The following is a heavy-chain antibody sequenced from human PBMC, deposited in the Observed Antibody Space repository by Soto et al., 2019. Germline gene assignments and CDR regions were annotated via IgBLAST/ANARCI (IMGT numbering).Heavy chain of an antibody. CDR1: GYTFTSYD. Sequence: ASVKVSCKASGYTFTSYDINWVRQATGQGLEWMGWMSPSSGNTGYPQKFQGRVTMTRNTSISTAYMELGSLRSEDTAVYYCARSPTFGGFDIWGQGTTVTVSS. CDR2: MSPSSGNT. CDR3: ARSPTFGGFDI. V-gene: IGHV1-8*01. D-gene: IGHD3-16*01. J-gene: IGHJ6*02.